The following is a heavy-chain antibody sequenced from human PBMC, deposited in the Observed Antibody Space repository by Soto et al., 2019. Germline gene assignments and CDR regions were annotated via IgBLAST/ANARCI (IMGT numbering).Heavy chain of an antibody. CDR1: GYSFSTYW. D-gene: IGHD5-18*01. V-gene: IGHV5-51*01. J-gene: IGHJ6*02. Sequence: PGESLKISCKGSGYSFSTYWIAWVRQMPGKGVEWMGIIYPGDSDTRYSPSFQGQVTISADRSISTAYLQWISLEASDTAIYYCAREGRSMVTGYYYGMDVWGQGTTVTVSS. CDR3: AREGRSMVTGYYYGMDV. CDR2: IYPGDSDT.